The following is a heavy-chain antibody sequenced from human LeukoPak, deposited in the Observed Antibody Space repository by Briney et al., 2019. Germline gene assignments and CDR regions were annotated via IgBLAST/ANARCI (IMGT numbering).Heavy chain of an antibody. D-gene: IGHD2-21*01. V-gene: IGHV4-30-2*01. CDR2: IYHSGST. CDR1: GGSISSGGYY. J-gene: IGHJ4*02. CDR3: ARVGSVVIATFDY. Sequence: PSETLSLTCTVSGGSISSGGYYWSWIRQPPGKGLEWIGYIYHSGSTYYNPSLKSRVTISVDRSKNQFSLKLSSVTAADTAVYYCARVGSVVIATFDYWGQGTLVTVSS.